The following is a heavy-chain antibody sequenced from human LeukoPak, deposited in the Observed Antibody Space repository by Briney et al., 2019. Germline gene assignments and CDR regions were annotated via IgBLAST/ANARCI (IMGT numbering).Heavy chain of an antibody. Sequence: PSETLSLTCTVSGGSISSYYWSWIRQPPRKGLEWIGYIYYSGSTNYNPSLKSRVTISVDTSKNLFSLKLNSVTAADTAAYYCARSNYCGGDCYSWDSWGQGTLVTVSS. V-gene: IGHV4-59*08. J-gene: IGHJ4*02. CDR1: GGSISSYY. D-gene: IGHD2-21*02. CDR3: ARSNYCGGDCYSWDS. CDR2: IYYSGST.